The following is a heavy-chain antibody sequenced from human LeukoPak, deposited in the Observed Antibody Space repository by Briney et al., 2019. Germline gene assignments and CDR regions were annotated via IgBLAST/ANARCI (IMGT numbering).Heavy chain of an antibody. CDR2: TSIYNGAT. CDR1: GYTFSDYG. V-gene: IGHV1-18*01. J-gene: IGHJ6*03. D-gene: IGHD1-26*01. CDR3: ARVGTARVRTVYYFYSYMDV. Sequence: ASVQVSCKASGYTFSDYGISWVRQAPGKGLEWLGWTSIYNGATNFAPKFQGRATMTTDKSTSTAYMELKSLTSDDTAVYYCARVGTARVRTVYYFYSYMDVWGKGTTVAVTS.